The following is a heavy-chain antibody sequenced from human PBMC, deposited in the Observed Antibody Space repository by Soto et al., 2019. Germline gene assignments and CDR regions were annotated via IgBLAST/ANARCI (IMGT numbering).Heavy chain of an antibody. J-gene: IGHJ5*02. CDR3: ARDYSGYDPALNRFDP. Sequence: SVKVSCKASGDIFANYAISWVRQAPGQGLEWLGGISPVSGTTHYAQIFQGRLTITADRSTMTTYMELSGLQSEDTAFYFCARDYSGYDPALNRFDPWGQGTLVTAPQ. D-gene: IGHD5-12*01. V-gene: IGHV1-69*06. CDR1: GDIFANYA. CDR2: ISPVSGTT.